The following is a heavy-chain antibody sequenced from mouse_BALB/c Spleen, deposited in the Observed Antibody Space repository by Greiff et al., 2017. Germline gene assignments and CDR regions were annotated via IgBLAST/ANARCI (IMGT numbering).Heavy chain of an antibody. CDR3: ARDGDFDV. J-gene: IGHJ1*01. V-gene: IGHV5-4*02. CDR1: GFTFSDYY. Sequence: EVKLVESGGGLVKPGGSLKLSCAASGFTFSDYYMYWVRQTPEKRLEWVATISDGGSYTYYPDSVKGRFTISRDNAKNNLYLQMSSLKSEDTAMYYCARDGDFDVWGAGTTVTVSS. CDR2: ISDGGSYT.